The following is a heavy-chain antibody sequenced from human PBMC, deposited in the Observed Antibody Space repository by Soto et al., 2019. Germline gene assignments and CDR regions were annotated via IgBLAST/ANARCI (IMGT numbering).Heavy chain of an antibody. CDR1: GFTFSSYS. Sequence: EVQLVESGGGLVKPGGSLRLSCAASGFTFSSYSMNWVHQAPGKGLEWVSSISSSSSYIYYADSVKGRFTISRDNAKNSLYLQMNSLRAEDTAVYYCARDKQWLVRGYYYGMDVWGQGTTVTVSS. CDR3: ARDKQWLVRGYYYGMDV. CDR2: ISSSSSYI. V-gene: IGHV3-21*01. J-gene: IGHJ6*02. D-gene: IGHD6-19*01.